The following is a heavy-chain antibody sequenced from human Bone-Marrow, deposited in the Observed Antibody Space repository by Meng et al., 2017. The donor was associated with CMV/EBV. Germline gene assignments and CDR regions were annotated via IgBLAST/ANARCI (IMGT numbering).Heavy chain of an antibody. D-gene: IGHD6-13*01. CDR1: RDSVSTHNYF. CDR3: ARHPGRRWAAAGAEIDY. Sequence: ESLKISCTVSRDSVSTHNYFWGWVRQPPGKGLVWIGSFSEGGNTYYSPSLKGRVTISTSKNQFSLKLRSVTAADTAVYYCARHPGRRWAAAGAEIDYWGQGTLVTVSS. J-gene: IGHJ4*02. CDR2: FSEGGNT. V-gene: IGHV4-39*01.